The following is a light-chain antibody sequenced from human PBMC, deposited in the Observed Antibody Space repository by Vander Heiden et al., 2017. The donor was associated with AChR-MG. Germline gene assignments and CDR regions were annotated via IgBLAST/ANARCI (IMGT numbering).Light chain of an antibody. CDR2: AAS. CDR3: QQRSNMIT. CDR1: ELLRSY. J-gene: IGKJ5*01. V-gene: IGKV3-11*01. Sequence: EIVLPQSPATLSLSPGERATLSCRASELLRSYLAWYQQRPGQAPRLLIYAASKRATGIPARFSGSGSGTDFTLTISSLEPEDFAVYYCQQRSNMITFGQGTRLEIK.